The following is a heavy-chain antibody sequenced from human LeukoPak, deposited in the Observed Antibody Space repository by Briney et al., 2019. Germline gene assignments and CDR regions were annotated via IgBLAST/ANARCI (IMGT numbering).Heavy chain of an antibody. D-gene: IGHD2-15*01. CDR3: AKGPDKYCTAGSCYGAS. Sequence: GGSRRLSCAASGFYFRNYAMTWVRQAPGKGLEWVSGISNGGVATYYADSVKGRFTVSRDNSKNTLYLQMNSLRADDTAIYYCAKGPDKYCTAGSCYGASWGQGTQVPVSS. V-gene: IGHV3-23*01. J-gene: IGHJ5*02. CDR2: ISNGGVAT. CDR1: GFYFRNYA.